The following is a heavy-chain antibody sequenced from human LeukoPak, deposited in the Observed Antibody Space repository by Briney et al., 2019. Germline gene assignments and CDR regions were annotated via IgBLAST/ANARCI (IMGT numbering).Heavy chain of an antibody. CDR1: GGSISSYY. CDR3: AREYSSSWGLNYYYMDV. V-gene: IGHV4-59*01. J-gene: IGHJ6*03. D-gene: IGHD6-13*01. Sequence: SETLSLTCTVSGGSISSYYWTWIRRPPGGRLEWIGSIYHSGSTNYNPSLKSRVTILIDTSKTQFSLKMRSVTAADTAVYYCAREYSSSWGLNYYYMDVWGKGTTVTVSS. CDR2: IYHSGST.